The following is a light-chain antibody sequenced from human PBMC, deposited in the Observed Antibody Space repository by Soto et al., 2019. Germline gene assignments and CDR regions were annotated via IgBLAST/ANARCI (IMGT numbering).Light chain of an antibody. J-gene: IGLJ2*01. CDR3: CSYAGSHFL. CDR1: SSDVGGYNF. Sequence: QSALTQPRSVSGSRGQSVTISCTGTSSDVGGYNFVSWYQQHPGKAPKLMIYDVSQRPSGVPDRFSGSKSGNTASLTISGLQDEDEADYYCCSYAGSHFLFGGGTKLPVL. CDR2: DVS. V-gene: IGLV2-11*01.